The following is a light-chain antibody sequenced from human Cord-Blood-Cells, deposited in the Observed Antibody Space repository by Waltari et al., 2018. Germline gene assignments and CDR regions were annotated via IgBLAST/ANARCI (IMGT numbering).Light chain of an antibody. V-gene: IGLV1-44*01. CDR1: SSNIGSNT. CDR2: SNN. J-gene: IGLJ2*01. Sequence: QSVLTQPPSASGTPGQRVTISCSGSSSNIGSNTVNWYQQLPGPAPKLLIYSNNPRPSGGPDRFSGSKSGTSASLAISGLQSEDEADYYCAAWDDSLNGPVFGGGTKLTVL. CDR3: AAWDDSLNGPV.